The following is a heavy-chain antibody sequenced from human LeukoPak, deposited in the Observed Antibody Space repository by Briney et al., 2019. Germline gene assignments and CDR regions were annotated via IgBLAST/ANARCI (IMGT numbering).Heavy chain of an antibody. V-gene: IGHV6-1*01. Sequence: SQTLSLTCALSGDSVSSNSAAWHWIRQSPSRGLEWLGRTYYRSKWFNDYAVPVKSRITLNPDTSKNQISLQLNSMTPEDTAVYYCAREIDSSGWFGLDFWGQGTLVTVSS. J-gene: IGHJ4*02. CDR1: GDSVSSNSAA. CDR2: TYYRSKWFN. D-gene: IGHD6-19*01. CDR3: AREIDSSGWFGLDF.